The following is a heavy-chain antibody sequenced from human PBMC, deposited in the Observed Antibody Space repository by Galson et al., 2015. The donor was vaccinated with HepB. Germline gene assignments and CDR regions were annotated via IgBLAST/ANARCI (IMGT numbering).Heavy chain of an antibody. J-gene: IGHJ2*01. Sequence: ETLSLTCAVYGGSFRGYYWSWIRQPPGKGLEWIGEIIHSGSTNYNPSLKSRVTISVDTSNNQFSLKLSSVTAADTAVYYCARVGGGVYWYFDLWGRGTLVTVSS. V-gene: IGHV4-34*12. CDR2: IIHSGST. D-gene: IGHD3-16*01. CDR1: GGSFRGYY. CDR3: ARVGGGVYWYFDL.